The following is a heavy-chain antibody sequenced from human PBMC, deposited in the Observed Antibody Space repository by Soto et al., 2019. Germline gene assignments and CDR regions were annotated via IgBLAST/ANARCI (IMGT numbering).Heavy chain of an antibody. D-gene: IGHD2-2*01. J-gene: IGHJ4*02. Sequence: PGGSLRLSCAASGFPFSSYAISWVRQAPGRGLEWVAASTGAGGGTYNLEAVKGRFTVSRDNSKKTVYLQLDGLRAEDTAVYYCARARGYCSSTSCYGLFDYWGQGTLVTVSS. CDR3: ARARGYCSSTSCYGLFDY. V-gene: IGHV3-23*01. CDR1: GFPFSSYA. CDR2: STGAGGGT.